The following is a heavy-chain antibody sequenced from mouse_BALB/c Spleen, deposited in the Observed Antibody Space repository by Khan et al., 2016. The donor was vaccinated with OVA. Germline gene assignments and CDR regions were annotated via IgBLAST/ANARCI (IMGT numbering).Heavy chain of an antibody. D-gene: IGHD2-10*01. CDR2: INTYTGEP. Sequence: IQLVQSGPELKKPGETVEISCKASGYTFTNYGMNWVKQSPGKALKWMGWINTYTGEPTYADDFKGRFAFSLETSASTAYLQINNLKNEDTATYFCARPPYFSYTLDYWGQGSSVTVSS. J-gene: IGHJ4*01. CDR3: ARPPYFSYTLDY. V-gene: IGHV9-3-1*01. CDR1: GYTFTNYG.